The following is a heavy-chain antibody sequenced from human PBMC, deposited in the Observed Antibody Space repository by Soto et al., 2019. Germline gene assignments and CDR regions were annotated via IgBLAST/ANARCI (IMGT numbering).Heavy chain of an antibody. CDR3: ARWGSYDFWSGYYEEAGDFDI. D-gene: IGHD3-3*01. CDR1: GGTFSSYA. J-gene: IGHJ3*02. CDR2: IIPIFGTA. V-gene: IGHV1-69*06. Sequence: RASVKVSCKASGGTFSSYAISWVRQAPGQGLEWMGGIIPIFGTANYAQKFQGRVTITADKPTSTAYMELSSLRSEDTAVYYCARWGSYDFWSGYYEEAGDFDIWGQGTMVTVSS.